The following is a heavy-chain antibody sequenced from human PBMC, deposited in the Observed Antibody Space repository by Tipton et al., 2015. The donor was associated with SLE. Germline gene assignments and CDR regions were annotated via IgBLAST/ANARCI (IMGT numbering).Heavy chain of an antibody. CDR3: ARDHRRYDYVWGSYRYNYIDV. CDR1: GFSFSYHW. J-gene: IGHJ6*03. Sequence: SLRLSCAASGFSFSYHWMTWVRQAPGKGLEWVANIKQDGIERYYVDSVKGRFTISRDNAKNSLYLQMNSLRAEDTAEYYCARDHRRYDYVWGSYRYNYIDVWGKGTTVTVSS. V-gene: IGHV3-7*03. CDR2: IKQDGIER. D-gene: IGHD3-16*02.